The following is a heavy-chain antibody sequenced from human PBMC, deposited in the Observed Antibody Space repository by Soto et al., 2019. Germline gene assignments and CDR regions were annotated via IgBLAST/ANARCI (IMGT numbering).Heavy chain of an antibody. CDR3: SKDKYSSTSVLPRDFDY. D-gene: IGHD6-6*01. Sequence: GGSLRLSCAASGFTFSSYAMSWVRQAPGKGLEWVSAISGSGGSTYYADSVKGRFTISRDNSKNTLYLQMNSLRAEDKAVDFCSKDKYSSTSVLPRDFDYWGQGTLVTVSS. J-gene: IGHJ4*02. CDR2: ISGSGGST. CDR1: GFTFSSYA. V-gene: IGHV3-23*01.